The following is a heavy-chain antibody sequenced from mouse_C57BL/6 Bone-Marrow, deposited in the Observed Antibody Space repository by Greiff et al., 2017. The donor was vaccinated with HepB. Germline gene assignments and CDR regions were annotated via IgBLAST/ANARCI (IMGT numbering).Heavy chain of an antibody. CDR3: ARGLLGPVDY. CDR1: GYTFTDYY. J-gene: IGHJ2*01. D-gene: IGHD3-1*01. CDR2: INPNNGGT. Sequence: VQLQQSGPELVKPGASVKISCKASGYTFTDYYMNWVKQSHGKSLEWIGDINPNNGGTSYNQKFKGKATLTVDKSSSTAYMELRSLTSEDSAVYYCARGLLGPVDYWGQGTTLTVSS. V-gene: IGHV1-26*01.